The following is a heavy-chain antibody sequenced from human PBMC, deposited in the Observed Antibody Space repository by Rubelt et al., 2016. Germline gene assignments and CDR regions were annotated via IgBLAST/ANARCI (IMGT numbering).Heavy chain of an antibody. CDR2: INAGNGNT. Sequence: QVQLVQSGAEVKKPGASVKVSCKASGYTFTSYAMHWVRQAPGQRLEWMGWINAGNGNTKYSQKFQGRCTSTRDTSASTAYMELSSLRAEDTAVYYCARGLGLGYSSSWFNWFDPWGQGTLVTVSS. CDR1: GYTFTSYA. CDR3: ARGLGLGYSSSWFNWFDP. J-gene: IGHJ5*02. V-gene: IGHV1-3*01. D-gene: IGHD6-13*01.